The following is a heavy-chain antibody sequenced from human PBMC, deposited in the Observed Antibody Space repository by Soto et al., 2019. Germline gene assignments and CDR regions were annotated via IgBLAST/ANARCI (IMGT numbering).Heavy chain of an antibody. V-gene: IGHV3-74*03. D-gene: IGHD3-10*01. Sequence: EVQLVESGGGLVQPGGSLRLSCAASGFTFRTSWMYWVRQPPGKGLVWVSRINDDGSTTTYEDSVKGRFTISRDNAKNTLFMQMDSLRAEDMGVYYCARGNYGPDYWGQGTLVTVSS. CDR1: GFTFRTSW. CDR3: ARGNYGPDY. J-gene: IGHJ4*02. CDR2: INDDGSTT.